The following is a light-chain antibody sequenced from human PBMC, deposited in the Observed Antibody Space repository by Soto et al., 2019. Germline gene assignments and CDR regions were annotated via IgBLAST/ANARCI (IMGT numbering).Light chain of an antibody. J-gene: IGLJ2*01. V-gene: IGLV2-11*01. CDR1: SSDVGAYIY. Sequence: QSVLTQPRSVSGSPGQSVTISCTGTSSDVGAYIYVSWYQRDPGKAPKLMIYDVSKRPSGVPDRFSGSKSGNTASLTISGLQAEDEADYYCCSYAGSSLIFGGGTKVTVL. CDR3: CSYAGSSLI. CDR2: DVS.